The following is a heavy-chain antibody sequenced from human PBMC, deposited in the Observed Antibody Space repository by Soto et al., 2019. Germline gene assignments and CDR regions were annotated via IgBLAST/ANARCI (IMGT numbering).Heavy chain of an antibody. D-gene: IGHD3-3*01. CDR1: GYTFTSYA. CDR3: ARDEVAPHYFWSGYSIDY. J-gene: IGHJ4*02. V-gene: IGHV1-3*01. Sequence: QVQLVQSGAEVKKPGASVKVSCKASGYTFTSYAMHWVRQAPGQRLEWMGWINAGNGNTKYSQKFQGRVTITRDTSASTAYMELSSLRSEDTAVYYRARDEVAPHYFWSGYSIDYWGQGTLVTVSS. CDR2: INAGNGNT.